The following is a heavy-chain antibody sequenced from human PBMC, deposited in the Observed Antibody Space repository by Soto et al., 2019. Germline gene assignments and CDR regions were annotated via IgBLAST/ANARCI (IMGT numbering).Heavy chain of an antibody. CDR2: IWYDGSNK. CDR1: GFTFSSYG. CDR3: AREDLSGIQLKLLWFGELSYYGMDV. V-gene: IGHV3-33*01. Sequence: QVQLVESGGGVVQPGRSLRLSCAASGFTFSSYGMHWVRQAPGKGLEWVAGIWYDGSNKYYADSVKGRFTISRDNSKNTLYLQMTSLRAEDTAVYYCAREDLSGIQLKLLWFGELSYYGMDVWGQGTTVTVSS. J-gene: IGHJ6*02. D-gene: IGHD3-10*01.